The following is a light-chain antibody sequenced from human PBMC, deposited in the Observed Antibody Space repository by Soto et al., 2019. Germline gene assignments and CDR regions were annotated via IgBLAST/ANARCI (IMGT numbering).Light chain of an antibody. CDR1: SSNIGSNT. CDR2: STN. CDR3: AAWDGSLNVVL. Sequence: QSVLTQPPSASGTPGQRVTISCSGSSSNIGSNTVNWYQQLPRSAPKLLMYSTNQRPSGVPDRFSGSKSGTSASLAISGLQSEDEADYYCAAWDGSLNVVLFGGGTKLTVL. V-gene: IGLV1-44*01. J-gene: IGLJ2*01.